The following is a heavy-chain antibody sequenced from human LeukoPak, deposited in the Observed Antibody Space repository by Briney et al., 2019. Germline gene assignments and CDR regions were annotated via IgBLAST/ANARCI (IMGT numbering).Heavy chain of an antibody. CDR3: ARDKLVLAAADGMDV. J-gene: IGHJ6*02. V-gene: IGHV3-21*01. CDR1: GFTFSSYS. D-gene: IGHD2-2*01. Sequence: GGSLRLSCAASGFTFSSYSMNWVRQAPGKGLEWVSSISSSSSYIYYADSVKGRFTISRDNAKNSLYLQMNSLRAEDTAVYYCARDKLVLAAADGMDVWGQGTTVTVSS. CDR2: ISSSSSYI.